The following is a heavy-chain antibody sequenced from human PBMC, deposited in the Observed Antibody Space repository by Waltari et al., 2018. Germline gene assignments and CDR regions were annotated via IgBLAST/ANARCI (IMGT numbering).Heavy chain of an antibody. CDR1: GFTFGDYA. CDR2: IRSKAYGGTT. CDR3: TRDAYYDILTGYSTLYYFDY. V-gene: IGHV3-49*04. Sequence: EVQLVESGGGLVQPGRSLRLSCTASGFTFGDYAMSWVRQAPGKGLEWVGFIRSKAYGGTTEYAASVKGRFTISRDDSKSIAYLQMNSLKSEDTAVYYCTRDAYYDILTGYSTLYYFDYWGQGTLVTVSS. D-gene: IGHD3-9*01. J-gene: IGHJ4*02.